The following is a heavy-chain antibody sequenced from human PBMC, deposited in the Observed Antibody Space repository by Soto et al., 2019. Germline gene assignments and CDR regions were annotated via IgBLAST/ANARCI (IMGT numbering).Heavy chain of an antibody. J-gene: IGHJ1*01. CDR1: GFTVSSNY. V-gene: IGHV3-53*01. CDR3: XXXXXXSXXXEYFQH. CDR2: IYSGGST. Sequence: EVQLVESGGGLIQPGGSLRLSCAASGFTVSSNYMSWVRQAPGKGLEWVSVIYSGGSTYYADSVKGRFTISRDNSKNTXXXXXXXXXXXXXXXXXXXXXXXXSXXXEYFQHWGQGTLVTVSS.